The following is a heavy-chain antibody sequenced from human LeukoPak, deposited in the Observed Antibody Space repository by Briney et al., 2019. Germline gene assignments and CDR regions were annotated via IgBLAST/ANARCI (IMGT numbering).Heavy chain of an antibody. D-gene: IGHD6-19*01. Sequence: GGSLRLSCAASGFTFGSHAMTWVRQAPGKGLEWVSVISGSGGYTHYADSVEGRFTISRDNSQKTLYLQMNSLRAEDTALYYCAKALYSSDWYPFDYWGQGTLVTVSS. CDR1: GFTFGSHA. CDR3: AKALYSSDWYPFDY. CDR2: ISGSGGYT. V-gene: IGHV3-23*01. J-gene: IGHJ4*02.